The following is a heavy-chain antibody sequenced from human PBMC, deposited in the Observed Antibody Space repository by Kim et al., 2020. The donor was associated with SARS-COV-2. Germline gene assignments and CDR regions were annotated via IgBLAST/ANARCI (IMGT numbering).Heavy chain of an antibody. J-gene: IGHJ6*02. D-gene: IGHD5-18*01. CDR1: GYTFTGYY. Sequence: ASVKVSCKASGYTFTGYYMHWVRQAPGQGLEWMGWINPNSGGTNYAQKFQGRVTMTRDTSIGTAYMELSRLRSDDTAVYYCARDEDTAMDFDYYGMDVWGQGTTVTVSS. CDR3: ARDEDTAMDFDYYGMDV. V-gene: IGHV1-2*02. CDR2: INPNSGGT.